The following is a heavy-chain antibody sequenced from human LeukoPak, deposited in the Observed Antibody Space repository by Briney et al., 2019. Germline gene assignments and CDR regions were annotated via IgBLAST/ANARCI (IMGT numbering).Heavy chain of an antibody. CDR1: GGSISSYY. D-gene: IGHD3-22*01. Sequence: SETLSLTCTVSGGSISSYYWSWIRQPPGKGLEWIGYIYYSGSTNYNPSLTSRVTISVDTSKNQFSLKLSSVTAADTAVYYCARGGYYDSSGFYLYWGQGTLVTVSS. V-gene: IGHV4-59*01. J-gene: IGHJ4*02. CDR3: ARGGYYDSSGFYLY. CDR2: IYYSGST.